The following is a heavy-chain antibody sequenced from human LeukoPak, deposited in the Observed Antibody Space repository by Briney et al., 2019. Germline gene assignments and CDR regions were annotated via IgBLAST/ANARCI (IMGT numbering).Heavy chain of an antibody. CDR2: IYYSGST. D-gene: IGHD3-3*01. CDR3: ARLRERRFLDT. V-gene: IGHV4-59*08. CDR1: GGSISSYY. Sequence: SETLSLTCTVSGGSISSYYWSWIRQPPGKGLEWIGYIYYSGSTNYNPSLKSRVTISVDTSKNQFSLKLSSVTAADTAVYYCARLRERRFLDTWGQGTLVTVSS. J-gene: IGHJ5*02.